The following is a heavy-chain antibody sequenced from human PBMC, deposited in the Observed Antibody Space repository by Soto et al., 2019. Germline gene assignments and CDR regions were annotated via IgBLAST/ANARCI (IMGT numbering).Heavy chain of an antibody. CDR1: GYTVISYV. J-gene: IGHJ4*02. CDR3: ARRNTVYTGNY. D-gene: IGHD1-1*01. CDR2: ISDYNGNP. V-gene: IGHV1-18*01. Sequence: QVQLVQSGAEVKKPGASVKVSCKASGYTVISYVFSWVRQAPGQGLVWMGWISDYNGNPNYAQKLQGRVTMTTDTSSSTPCSEMRGLRADDKAVYYCARRNTVYTGNYWGQGTLVTVSS.